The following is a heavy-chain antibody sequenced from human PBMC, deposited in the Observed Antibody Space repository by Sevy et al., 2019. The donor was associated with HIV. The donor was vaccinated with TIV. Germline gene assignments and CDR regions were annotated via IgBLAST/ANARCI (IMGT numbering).Heavy chain of an antibody. V-gene: IGHV3-49*04. D-gene: IGHD1-1*01. Sequence: GGSLRLSCAASGFTLGDYAMNWVRQAPGKGLEWVAFLKSKASGGTLHHAASVQGRFTISRDDSKNIAYLQMNDLKTEDTAVYYCTRWKGDPSIFDYWGQGALVTVSS. J-gene: IGHJ4*02. CDR1: GFTLGDYA. CDR3: TRWKGDPSIFDY. CDR2: LKSKASGGTL.